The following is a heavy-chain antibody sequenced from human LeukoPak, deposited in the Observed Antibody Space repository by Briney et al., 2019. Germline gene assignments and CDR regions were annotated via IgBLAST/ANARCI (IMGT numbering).Heavy chain of an antibody. D-gene: IGHD6-13*01. Sequence: GASVKVSCKASGYTFTSYDINWVRQATGQGLEWMGWMNPNSGNTGYAQKFQGRVTITRNTSISTAYMELSSLRSEDTAVYYCARSGYSSSPLAQDYWGQGTLVTVSS. CDR1: GYTFTSYD. CDR3: ARSGYSSSPLAQDY. J-gene: IGHJ4*02. CDR2: MNPNSGNT. V-gene: IGHV1-8*03.